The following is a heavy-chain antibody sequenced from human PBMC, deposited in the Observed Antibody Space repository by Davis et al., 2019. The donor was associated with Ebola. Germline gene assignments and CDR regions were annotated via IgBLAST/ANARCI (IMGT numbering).Heavy chain of an antibody. CDR2: ISSNGGSP. D-gene: IGHD6-19*01. V-gene: IGHV3-64*01. CDR1: GLTFRSYA. J-gene: IGHJ4*02. CDR3: AKSSGWWDYFDY. Sequence: GDPLKTSCAASGLTFRSYAMHWFPQAPGKGLEYVSAISSNGGSPFYPNSVKASFTSSRDNSKNTLYLQMNSLRAEDTAVYYCAKSSGWWDYFDYWGQGTLVTVSS.